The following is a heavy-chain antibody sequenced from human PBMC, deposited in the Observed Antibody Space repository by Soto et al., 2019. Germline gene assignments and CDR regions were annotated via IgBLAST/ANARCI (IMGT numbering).Heavy chain of an antibody. CDR1: GGTFSSYA. CDR3: AAGYCSSTSCYWSKYGMDV. D-gene: IGHD2-2*01. J-gene: IGHJ6*02. Sequence: SVKVSCKASGGTFSSYAISWVRQAPGQGLEWMGGIIPIFGTANYAQKFQGRVTITADESTSTAYMELSSLRSEDTAVYYCAAGYCSSTSCYWSKYGMDVWGQGTTVTVSS. V-gene: IGHV1-69*13. CDR2: IIPIFGTA.